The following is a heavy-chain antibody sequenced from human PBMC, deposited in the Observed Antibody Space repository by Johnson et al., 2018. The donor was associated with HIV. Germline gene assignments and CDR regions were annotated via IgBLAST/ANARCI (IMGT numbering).Heavy chain of an antibody. D-gene: IGHD3-10*01. CDR1: GFTLSDYA. CDR3: ARCLLLWDAFDI. J-gene: IGHJ3*02. Sequence: QVQLVESGGGVVQPGRSLRLSCVAYGFTLSDYAMHWVRQAPGKGLEWLAYIPYDGNSQNYADSVKGRFTISRDNSKNTLYLQMNSLRAEDTAVYYCARCLLLWDAFDIWGQGTMVTVSS. CDR2: IPYDGNSQ. V-gene: IGHV3-30-3*01.